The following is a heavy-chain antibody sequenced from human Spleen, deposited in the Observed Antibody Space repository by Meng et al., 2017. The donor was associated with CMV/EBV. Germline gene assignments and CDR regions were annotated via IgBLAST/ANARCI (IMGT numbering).Heavy chain of an antibody. D-gene: IGHD1-1*01. CDR2: INHSGST. J-gene: IGHJ4*02. V-gene: IGHV4-34*01. CDR3: ARVKRDWNPRPNYFDY. Sequence: QVQLQRWGAGLLKPSETLSLTCAVYCGAFSGYYWSWIRQPPGKGLEWIGEINHSGSTNYNPSLKSRVTISVDTSKNQFSLKLSSVTAADTAVYYCARVKRDWNPRPNYFDYWGQGTLVTVSS. CDR1: CGAFSGYY.